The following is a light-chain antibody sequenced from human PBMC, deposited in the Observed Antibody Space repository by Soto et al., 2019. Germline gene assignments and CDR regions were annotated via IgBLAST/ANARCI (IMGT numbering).Light chain of an antibody. Sequence: DIQLTQSPSFLSASVGYRVTITCRASQDISNFLAWFQQKPGRAPKLLIYAVFTLQSGVPSRFSGSGSGAEFTLTISSLQPEDFATYYCQQLDSYPLTFGGGTKVDLK. CDR2: AVF. J-gene: IGKJ4*01. CDR3: QQLDSYPLT. V-gene: IGKV1-9*01. CDR1: QDISNF.